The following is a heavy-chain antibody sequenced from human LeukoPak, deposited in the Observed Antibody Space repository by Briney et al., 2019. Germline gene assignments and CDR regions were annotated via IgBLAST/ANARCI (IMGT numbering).Heavy chain of an antibody. D-gene: IGHD6-13*01. CDR1: GGSISSYY. Sequence: SETLSLTCTVSGGSISSYYWSWIRHPPGKGLEWIGSIYYSGSTYYNPSLKSRVTISVDTSKNQFSLKLSSVTAADTAVYYCARHRPLIAAAIDAFDIWGQGTMVTVSS. J-gene: IGHJ3*02. CDR3: ARHRPLIAAAIDAFDI. V-gene: IGHV4-59*05. CDR2: IYYSGST.